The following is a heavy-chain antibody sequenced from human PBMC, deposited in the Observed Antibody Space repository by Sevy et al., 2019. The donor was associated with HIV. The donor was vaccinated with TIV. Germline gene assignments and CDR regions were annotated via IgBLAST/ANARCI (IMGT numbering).Heavy chain of an antibody. D-gene: IGHD3-10*01. V-gene: IGHV3-13*01. J-gene: IGHJ3*02. CDR3: ARGFIMRAFDN. CDR1: GFTFSSYD. Sequence: GGSLRLSCAASGFTFSSYDMHWVRQATGKGLEWVSAIGTAGDTYYAGSVKGRFTISRENAKNSLYLQMNSLRAGDTAVYYCARGFIMRAFDNWGQWTMVTVSS. CDR2: IGTAGDT.